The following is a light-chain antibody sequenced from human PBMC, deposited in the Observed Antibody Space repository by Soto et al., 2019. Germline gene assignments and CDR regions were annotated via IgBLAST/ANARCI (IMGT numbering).Light chain of an antibody. Sequence: DIQMTQSPSTLSASVGDRVTITCRASQSISSWLAWYQQKPGRAPTLLIYDASTLQSGVPSRFSGSGSGTEFTPTISSLHPDVFASYYCQQYNTLSTFGQGTKVDIK. CDR3: QQYNTLST. CDR1: QSISSW. CDR2: DAS. J-gene: IGKJ1*01. V-gene: IGKV1-5*01.